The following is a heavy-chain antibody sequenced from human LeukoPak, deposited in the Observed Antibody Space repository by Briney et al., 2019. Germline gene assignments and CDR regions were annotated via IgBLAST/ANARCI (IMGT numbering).Heavy chain of an antibody. CDR3: ARDYDL. Sequence: ETLSLTCTVSGGSISSGDYYWSWIRHPPGKGLEWVSGINWNGGSTGYADSVKGRFTISRDNAKKSLYLQMNSLRAEDTALYYCARDYDLGGQGTLVIVSS. V-gene: IGHV3-20*04. CDR2: INWNGGST. CDR1: GGSISSGDYY. J-gene: IGHJ5*02.